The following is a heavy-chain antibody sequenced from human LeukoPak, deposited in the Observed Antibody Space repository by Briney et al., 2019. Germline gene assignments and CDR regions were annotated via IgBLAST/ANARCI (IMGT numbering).Heavy chain of an antibody. V-gene: IGHV3-53*01. CDR2: IYSGGST. CDR1: GFTFRSYS. J-gene: IGHJ4*02. D-gene: IGHD3-16*01. CDR3: ARWLWGSYYLDY. Sequence: GGSLRLSCAASGFTFRSYSMNWVRQAPGKGLEWVSVIYSGGSTYYADSVKGRFTISRDNSKNTLYLQMNSLRAEDTAVYYCARWLWGSYYLDYWGQGTLVTVSS.